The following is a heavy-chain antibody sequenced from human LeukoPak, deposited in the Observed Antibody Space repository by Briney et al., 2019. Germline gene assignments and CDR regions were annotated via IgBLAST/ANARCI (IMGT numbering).Heavy chain of an antibody. V-gene: IGHV4-59*01. J-gene: IGHJ3*02. CDR2: IYYSGST. Sequence: SETLSLTCTVSGGSISSYYWSWIRQPPGKGLEWIGYIYYSGSTNYNPSLKSRVTILVDTSKNQFSLRLSSVTAADTAVYYCARDRVRPYGFDRWGQGTMVIVSS. CDR3: ARDRVRPYGFDR. CDR1: GGSISSYY.